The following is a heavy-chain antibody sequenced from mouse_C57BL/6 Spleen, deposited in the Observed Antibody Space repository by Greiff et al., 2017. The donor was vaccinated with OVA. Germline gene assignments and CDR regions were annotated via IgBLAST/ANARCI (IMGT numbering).Heavy chain of an antibody. V-gene: IGHV1-81*01. D-gene: IGHD2-14*01. CDR3: ARDGGVRGYFDV. CDR1: GYTFTSYG. CDR2: IYPRSGNT. Sequence: VQLQQSGAELARPGASVKLSCKASGYTFTSYGISWVKQRTGQGLEWIGEIYPRSGNTYYNEKFKGKATLTADKSSSTAYMELRSLTSEDSAVYFCARDGGVRGYFDVWGTGTTVTVSS. J-gene: IGHJ1*03.